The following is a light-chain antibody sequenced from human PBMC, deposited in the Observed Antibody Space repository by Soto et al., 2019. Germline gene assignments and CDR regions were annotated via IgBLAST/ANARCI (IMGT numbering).Light chain of an antibody. CDR2: ESS. J-gene: IGLJ1*01. CDR1: SSDVGSYNL. CDR3: CSYAGSSTLGV. V-gene: IGLV2-23*01. Sequence: QSVLTQPASVSGSPGQSITISCTGTSSDVGSYNLVSWYQQHPGKAPKLIICESSKRPSGVSNRFSGSKSGNTASLTISGLQAEDEADYYCCSYAGSSTLGVLGTGTKVT.